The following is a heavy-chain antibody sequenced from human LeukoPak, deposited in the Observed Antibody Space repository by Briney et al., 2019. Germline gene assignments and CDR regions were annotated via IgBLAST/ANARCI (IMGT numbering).Heavy chain of an antibody. D-gene: IGHD3-22*01. CDR2: INPNSGGT. V-gene: IGHV1-2*02. Sequence: SVKVSCKASGYTFTGYYMHWVRRAPGQGLEWMGWINPNSGGTNYAQKFQGRVTMTRDTSISAAYMELSRLRSDDAAVYYCARDISAASYDSSGYWAYWGQGTLVTVSS. J-gene: IGHJ4*02. CDR1: GYTFTGYY. CDR3: ARDISAASYDSSGYWAY.